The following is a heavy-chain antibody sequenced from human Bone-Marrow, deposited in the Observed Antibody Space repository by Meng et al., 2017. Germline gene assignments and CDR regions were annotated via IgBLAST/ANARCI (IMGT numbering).Heavy chain of an antibody. J-gene: IGHJ3*02. CDR1: GFTFSSYG. D-gene: IGHD3-16*02. V-gene: IGHV3-33*01. Sequence: GESLKISCAASGFTFSSYGMHWVRQAPGKGLEWVAVIVYDGSNKYYADSGKGRFTIARDNSKNTMYLQMNSLRAEDTGVYYCARVFMFGGVIVVSPGGEAFDIWGQGTMVTVSS. CDR2: IVYDGSNK. CDR3: ARVFMFGGVIVVSPGGEAFDI.